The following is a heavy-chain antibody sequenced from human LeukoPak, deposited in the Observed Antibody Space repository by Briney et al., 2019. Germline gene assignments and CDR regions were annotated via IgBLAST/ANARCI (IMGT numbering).Heavy chain of an antibody. CDR2: VYHAGSN. V-gene: IGHV4-38-2*01. J-gene: IGHJ3*02. CDR1: GYSVSSDYY. Sequence: SETLSLTCSVSGYSVSSDYYWGWIRQPPGKGLEWIGTVYHAGSNYNNPSLESRLTISMDTSKNQFSLKLTSVTVADTAVYYCARTYWAHDAFDIWGQGTMVTVSS. D-gene: IGHD2-8*02. CDR3: ARTYWAHDAFDI.